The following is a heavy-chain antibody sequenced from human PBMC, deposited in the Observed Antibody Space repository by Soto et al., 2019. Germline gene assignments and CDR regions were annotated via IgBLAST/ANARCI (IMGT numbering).Heavy chain of an antibody. D-gene: IGHD3-3*01. CDR3: ARESMKIFGVVRIYDY. J-gene: IGHJ4*02. V-gene: IGHV1-18*01. Sequence: ASVKVSCKASGYTFTSYGISWVRQAPGQGLEWMGWISAYNGNTNYAQKLQGRVTMTTDTSTSTAYTELRSLRSDDTAVYYCARESMKIFGVVRIYDYWGQGTLVTVSS. CDR1: GYTFTSYG. CDR2: ISAYNGNT.